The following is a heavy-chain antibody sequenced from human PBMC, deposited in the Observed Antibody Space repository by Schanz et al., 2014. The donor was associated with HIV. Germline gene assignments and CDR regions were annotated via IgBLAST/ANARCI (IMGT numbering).Heavy chain of an antibody. CDR2: INPTGGTT. V-gene: IGHV1-46*01. Sequence: QVQLVQSGAEVKMPGASVKVSCKSSGYTFSDYYMHWLRQAPGQGLEWMGVINPTGGTTAYAEKFQGRVTMTRDTSTSTVYMELRSLRSDDTAVYYCARTDYDILTGYSLGYYGMDVWGQGTTVTVSS. J-gene: IGHJ6*02. CDR3: ARTDYDILTGYSLGYYGMDV. CDR1: GYTFSDYY. D-gene: IGHD3-9*01.